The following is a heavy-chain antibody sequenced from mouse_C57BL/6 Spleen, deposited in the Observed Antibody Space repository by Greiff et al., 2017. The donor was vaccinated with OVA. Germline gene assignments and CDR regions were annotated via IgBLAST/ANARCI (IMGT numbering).Heavy chain of an antibody. CDR3: ARGATTVVATEGFAY. CDR1: GFTFSSYA. V-gene: IGHV5-4*03. CDR2: ISDGGSYT. Sequence: EVKLMESGGGLVKPGGSLKLSCAASGFTFSSYAMSWVRQTPEKRLEWVATISDGGSYTYYPDNVKGRFTISRDNAKNNLYLQMSHLKSEDTAMYYCARGATTVVATEGFAYWGQGTLVTVSA. J-gene: IGHJ3*01. D-gene: IGHD1-1*01.